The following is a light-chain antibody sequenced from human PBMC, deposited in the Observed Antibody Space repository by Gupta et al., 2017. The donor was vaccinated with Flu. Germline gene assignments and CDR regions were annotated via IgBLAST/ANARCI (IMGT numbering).Light chain of an antibody. CDR3: QSYDIGLNGPYV. CDR2: GNS. Sequence: SVLTQPPSVSGAPGQRVLISCPGSRSDIGAGHAVHWYQQLPGAAPKLLIYGNSNRPSGVPDRFSVSKSGTSASLAITGLQAEDEADYYCQSYDIGLNGPYVFGTGTKVTVL. CDR1: RSDIGAGHA. J-gene: IGLJ1*01. V-gene: IGLV1-40*01.